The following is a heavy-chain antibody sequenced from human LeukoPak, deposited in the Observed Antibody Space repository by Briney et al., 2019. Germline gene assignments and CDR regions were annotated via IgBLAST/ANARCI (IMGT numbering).Heavy chain of an antibody. CDR2: ISSSSSYI. V-gene: IGHV3-21*01. CDR1: GFTFSSYS. D-gene: IGHD5-12*01. CDR3: ARDWPYSGYEPGFDY. J-gene: IGHJ4*02. Sequence: PGGSLRLSCAASGFTFSSYSIIWVCQAPGKGLEWVSSISSSSSYIYYADSVKGRFTISRDNAKNSLYLQMNSLRAEDTAVYYCARDWPYSGYEPGFDYWGQGTLVTVSS.